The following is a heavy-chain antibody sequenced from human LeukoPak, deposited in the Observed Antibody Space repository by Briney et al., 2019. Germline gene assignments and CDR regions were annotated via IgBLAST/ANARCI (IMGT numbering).Heavy chain of an antibody. CDR1: GYTFTGYY. D-gene: IGHD6-13*01. CDR3: ARDGGLAAAAPYNWFDP. J-gene: IGHJ5*02. V-gene: IGHV1-2*02. Sequence: ASVKVSCKASGYTFTGYYMHWVRQAPGQGLEWMGWINPNSGGTNYAQKFQGGVTMTRDTSISTAYMELSRLRSDDTAVYYCARDGGLAAAAPYNWFDPWGQGTLVTVSS. CDR2: INPNSGGT.